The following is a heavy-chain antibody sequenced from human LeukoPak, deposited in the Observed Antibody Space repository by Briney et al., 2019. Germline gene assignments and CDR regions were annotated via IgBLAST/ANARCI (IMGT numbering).Heavy chain of an antibody. J-gene: IGHJ4*02. V-gene: IGHV4-34*01. CDR1: GGSFSGYY. D-gene: IGHD2-15*01. CDR2: INHSGST. Sequence: SETLSLTCAVYGGSFSGYYWSWIRQPPGKGLEWIGEINHSGSTNYNPSLKSRVTISVDTSKNQFSLKLSSVTAADTAVYYCARLVVAATPDYFDYWGQGTLVTVS. CDR3: ARLVVAATPDYFDY.